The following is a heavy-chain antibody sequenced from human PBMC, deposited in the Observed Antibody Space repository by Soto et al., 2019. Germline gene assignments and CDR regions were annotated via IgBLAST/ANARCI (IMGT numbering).Heavy chain of an antibody. CDR3: ASWPAHETTVVTLGY. CDR1: GGSFSGYY. J-gene: IGHJ4*02. CDR2: INHSGST. D-gene: IGHD4-17*01. Sequence: SETLSLTCAVYGGSFSGYYWSWIRQPPGKGLEWIGEINHSGSTNYNPSLKSRVTISVDTSKNQFSLKLSSVTAADTAVYYCASWPAHETTVVTLGYWGQGTLVTVSS. V-gene: IGHV4-34*01.